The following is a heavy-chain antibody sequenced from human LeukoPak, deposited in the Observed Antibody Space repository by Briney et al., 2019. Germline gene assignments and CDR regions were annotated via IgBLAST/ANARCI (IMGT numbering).Heavy chain of an antibody. Sequence: GGSLRLSCAASGFTFTNAWINWVRQAPGKGLEWVGRIKSKADGETIDYAAPVKGRFTFSRDDSKNMLYLQMNRLKSDDTAVYYCSTLTSRGLSDSWGQGTLVTVSS. J-gene: IGHJ4*02. CDR3: STLTSRGLSDS. D-gene: IGHD1-20*01. CDR1: GFTFTNAW. V-gene: IGHV3-15*07. CDR2: IKSKADGETI.